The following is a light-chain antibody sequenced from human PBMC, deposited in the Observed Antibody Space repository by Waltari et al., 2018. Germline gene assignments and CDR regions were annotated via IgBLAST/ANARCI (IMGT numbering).Light chain of an antibody. CDR1: QSLLHSNGYNF. Sequence: DIVMTQSPLSLPVTTGEPASISCRSSQSLLHSNGYNFLDWYLQKPGQSPQLLIYLGSNRASGVPDRFSGSGSGTDFTLKISRVEAEDVGVYYCMQALQTPNTFGQGTKLEI. V-gene: IGKV2-28*01. CDR2: LGS. CDR3: MQALQTPNT. J-gene: IGKJ2*01.